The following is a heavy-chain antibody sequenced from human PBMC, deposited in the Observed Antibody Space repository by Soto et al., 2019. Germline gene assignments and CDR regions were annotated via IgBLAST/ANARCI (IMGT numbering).Heavy chain of an antibody. CDR1: GYTFTSYA. D-gene: IGHD3-9*01. Sequence: ASVKVSCKASGYTFTSYAMHWVRQAPGQRLEWMGWINAGNGNTKYSQKFQGRVTITRDTSASTAYMELSSLRSEDTAVYYCARERILTGYGRFDPWGQGTLVTGS. V-gene: IGHV1-3*01. J-gene: IGHJ5*02. CDR3: ARERILTGYGRFDP. CDR2: INAGNGNT.